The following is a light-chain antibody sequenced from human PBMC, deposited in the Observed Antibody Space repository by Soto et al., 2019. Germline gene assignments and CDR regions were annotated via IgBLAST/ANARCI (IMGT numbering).Light chain of an antibody. CDR2: DAS. CDR1: QDISNY. V-gene: IGKV1-33*01. CDR3: QQYDNLPSYT. J-gene: IGKJ2*01. Sequence: DIQMTQSPSSLSASVGDRVTITCQARQDISNYLNWYQQKPGKAPKLLIYDASNLETGVPSRFSGSGSGTDFTFTISSLQAEDIATYYCQQYDNLPSYTFGQGTKLEIK.